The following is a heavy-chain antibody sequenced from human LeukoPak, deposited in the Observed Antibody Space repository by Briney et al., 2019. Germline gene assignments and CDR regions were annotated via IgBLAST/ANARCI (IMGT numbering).Heavy chain of an antibody. V-gene: IGHV3-21*01. J-gene: IGHJ3*02. CDR2: ISSSNNYI. CDR1: GSTFRSYS. Sequence: GGSLRLSCAASGSTFRSYSMNWVRQAPGKGLEWVSSISSSNNYIYYADSVKGRFTISRDNAKNSLDLQMNSLRAEDTGVYYCARVGTDDAFDIWGQGTMVTVSS. CDR3: ARVGTDDAFDI. D-gene: IGHD1-26*01.